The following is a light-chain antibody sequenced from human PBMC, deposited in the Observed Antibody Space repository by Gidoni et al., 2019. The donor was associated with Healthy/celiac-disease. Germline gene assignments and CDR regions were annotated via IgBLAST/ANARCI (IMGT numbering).Light chain of an antibody. V-gene: IGLV1-47*01. J-gene: IGLJ3*02. CDR2: RNN. Sequence: HSVLTQPPPSPRTPGQRVTISCSGSSSNIGSNYVYWYQQLPGTAPKLLIYRNNQRPSGVPDRFSGSKSGTSASLAISGLRSEDEADYYCAAWDDSLSGWVFGGGTKLTVL. CDR3: AAWDDSLSGWV. CDR1: SSNIGSNY.